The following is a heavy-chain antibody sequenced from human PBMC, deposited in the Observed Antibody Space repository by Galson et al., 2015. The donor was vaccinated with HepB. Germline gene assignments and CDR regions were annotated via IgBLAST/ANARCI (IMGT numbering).Heavy chain of an antibody. CDR1: GYSFSNYW. CDR2: IYPGDSDA. D-gene: IGHD3-10*01. CDR3: ATLDTRADSGSGTGSDV. J-gene: IGHJ4*02. V-gene: IGHV5-51*03. Sequence: AEVKKPGESLKISCQGSGYSFSNYWIGWVRQMPGKGLEYMAIIYPGDSDARYSPSFHGQVTISADKSISTAYLQWSSLKASDTALYYCATLDTRADSGSGTGSDVWGPAPLCTASS.